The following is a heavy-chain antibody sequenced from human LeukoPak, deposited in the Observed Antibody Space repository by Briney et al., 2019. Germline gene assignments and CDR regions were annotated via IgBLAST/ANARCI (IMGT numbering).Heavy chain of an antibody. Sequence: GGSLRLSCAASGFTFSSYAMSWVRQAPGKGLEWVSAISGSRGSTYYADSVKGRFTISRDNAKNSLYLQMNSLRAEDTAVYYCARDGECSSTSCFKPFDYWGQGTLVTVSS. D-gene: IGHD2-2*01. CDR1: GFTFSSYA. CDR2: ISGSRGST. V-gene: IGHV3-23*01. J-gene: IGHJ4*02. CDR3: ARDGECSSTSCFKPFDY.